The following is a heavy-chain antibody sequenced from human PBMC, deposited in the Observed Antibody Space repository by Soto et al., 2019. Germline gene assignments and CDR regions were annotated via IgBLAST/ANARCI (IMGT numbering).Heavy chain of an antibody. J-gene: IGHJ5*02. CDR1: GGSFSGYY. D-gene: IGHD2-2*01. CDR3: ARGRNPTKYCSSTSCQRVWFDP. V-gene: IGHV4-34*01. Sequence: PSETLSLTCAVYGGSFSGYYWSWIRQPPGKGLEWIGEINHSGSTNYNPSLKSRVSISVDTSKNQFSLKLSPVTAADTAVYYCARGRNPTKYCSSTSCQRVWFDPWGQGTLVTVSS. CDR2: INHSGST.